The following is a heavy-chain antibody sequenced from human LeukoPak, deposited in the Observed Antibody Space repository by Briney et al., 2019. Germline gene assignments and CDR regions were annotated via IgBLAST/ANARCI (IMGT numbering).Heavy chain of an antibody. V-gene: IGHV3-9*01. Sequence: PGGSLRLSCAASGFTFDDYAMHWVRQAPGKGLEWVSGISWNSGSIGYADSVKGRFTISRDNAKNSLYLQMNSLKTEDTAVYYCARYAYSSSWVDYWGQGTLVTVSS. CDR2: ISWNSGSI. D-gene: IGHD6-13*01. CDR3: ARYAYSSSWVDY. J-gene: IGHJ4*02. CDR1: GFTFDDYA.